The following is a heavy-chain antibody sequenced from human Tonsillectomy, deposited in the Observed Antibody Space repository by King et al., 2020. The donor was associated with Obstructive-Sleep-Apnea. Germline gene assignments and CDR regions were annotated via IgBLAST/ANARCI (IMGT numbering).Heavy chain of an antibody. CDR3: AKDIRLYYYYGMDV. J-gene: IGHJ6*02. CDR1: GFTFDDYA. Sequence: VQLVESGGGLVQPGRSLRLSCAASGFTFDDYAMHWVRQAPGKGLEWVAGISWNSGNIAYADSVKGRFTISRDNAKNSLYLQMNSLGSEDTALYYCAKDIRLYYYYGMDVWGQGTTVTVSS. V-gene: IGHV3-9*01. CDR2: ISWNSGNI.